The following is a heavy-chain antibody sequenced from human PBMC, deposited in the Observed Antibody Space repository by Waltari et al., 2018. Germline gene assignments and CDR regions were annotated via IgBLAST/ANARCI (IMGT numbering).Heavy chain of an antibody. D-gene: IGHD3-10*01. Sequence: QVQLLQSGPGLVKPSETLSLTCTVSDGAISIFYWTWIRQPPGTGPEWIGCISTTGGTKYNPSLQSRVSFSVDTSKNQFSLRLTSVTAADTALYYCARDTGGWFYDVWGRGSLVTVSA. CDR1: DGAISIFY. J-gene: IGHJ2*01. CDR2: ISTTGGT. CDR3: ARDTGGWFYDV. V-gene: IGHV4-59*01.